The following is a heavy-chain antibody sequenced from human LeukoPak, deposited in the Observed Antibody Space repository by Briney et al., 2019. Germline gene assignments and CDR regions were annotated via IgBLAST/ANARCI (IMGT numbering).Heavy chain of an antibody. Sequence: GGSLRLSCAASGFTFSSHTMGWVRQAPGKGLEWVSGISGSGVNTYYADSVKGRFTISRDNSKNTLYLQMDSLRAEDTAVYYCANAFGRATYDFWGQGILVTVSS. CDR3: ANAFGRATYDF. CDR2: ISGSGVNT. D-gene: IGHD1-26*01. J-gene: IGHJ4*02. V-gene: IGHV3-23*01. CDR1: GFTFSSHT.